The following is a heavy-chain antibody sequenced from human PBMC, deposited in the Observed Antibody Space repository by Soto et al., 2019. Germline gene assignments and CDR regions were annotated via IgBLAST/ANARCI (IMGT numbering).Heavy chain of an antibody. CDR1: GGSISSSSYY. V-gene: IGHV4-39*01. J-gene: IGHJ5*02. Sequence: SETLSLTCTVSGGSISSSSYYWGWIRQPPGKGLEWIGSIYYSGSTYYNPSLKSRVTISVDTSKNQFSLKLSSVTAADTAVYYCARHAHITIFGVVIFWFDPWGQGTPVPVYS. D-gene: IGHD3-3*01. CDR2: IYYSGST. CDR3: ARHAHITIFGVVIFWFDP.